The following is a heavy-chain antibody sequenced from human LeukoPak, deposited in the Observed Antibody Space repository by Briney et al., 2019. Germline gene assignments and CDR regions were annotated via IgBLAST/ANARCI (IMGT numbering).Heavy chain of an antibody. CDR3: ARGGYGGYYYYMDV. D-gene: IGHD5-18*01. Sequence: NSSETLSLTCTVSGGSISSGDYYWSWIRQPPGKGLEWIGYIYYSGSTYYNPSLKSRVTISVDTSKNQFSLKLSSVTAADTAVYYCARGGYGGYYYYMDVWGKGTTVTVSS. V-gene: IGHV4-30-4*08. J-gene: IGHJ6*03. CDR1: GGSISSGDYY. CDR2: IYYSGST.